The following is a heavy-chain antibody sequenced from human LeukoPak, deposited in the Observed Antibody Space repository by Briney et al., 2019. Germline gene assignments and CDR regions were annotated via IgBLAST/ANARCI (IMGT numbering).Heavy chain of an antibody. Sequence: GRSLRLSCAASGFTFSSYGMHWVRQAPGKGLEWVAVIWYDGSKKYYADSVKGRFTISRDNSKNTLYLQMNSLRAEDTAVYYCAREGGAVAGNFDYWGQGTLVTVSS. CDR3: AREGGAVAGNFDY. J-gene: IGHJ4*02. D-gene: IGHD6-19*01. V-gene: IGHV3-33*01. CDR2: IWYDGSKK. CDR1: GFTFSSYG.